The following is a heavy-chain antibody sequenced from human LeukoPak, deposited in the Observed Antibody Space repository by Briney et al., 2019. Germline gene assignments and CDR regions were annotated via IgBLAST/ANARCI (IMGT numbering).Heavy chain of an antibody. V-gene: IGHV1-8*03. D-gene: IGHD2-2*01. J-gene: IGHJ4*02. Sequence: ASVKVSCKASGGTFSNDAITWVRQAPGQGLEWMGWMNPNTGHTGYALKFQGRVTITRNTSISTAYMELSSLRSEDTAVYYCARLSTGYFDYWGQGTLVTVSS. CDR2: MNPNTGHT. CDR1: GGTFSNDA. CDR3: ARLSTGYFDY.